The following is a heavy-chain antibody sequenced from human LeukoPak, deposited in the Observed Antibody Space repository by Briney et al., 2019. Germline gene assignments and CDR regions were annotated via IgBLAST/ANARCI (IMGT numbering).Heavy chain of an antibody. V-gene: IGHV4-4*07. CDR3: ARDYSSSWYRGGYYYYYYMDV. CDR2: IYTSGST. J-gene: IGHJ6*03. Sequence: PSETLSLTCTVSGGSISSYYWSWIRQPAGKGLEWIGRIYTSGSTNYNPSLKSRVTMSVDTSKNQFSLKLSSVTAADTAVYYCARDYSSSWYRGGYYYYYYMDVWGKGTTVTVSS. CDR1: GGSISSYY. D-gene: IGHD6-13*01.